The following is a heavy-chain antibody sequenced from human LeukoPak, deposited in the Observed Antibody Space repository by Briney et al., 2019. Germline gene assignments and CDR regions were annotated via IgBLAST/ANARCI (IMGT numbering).Heavy chain of an antibody. V-gene: IGHV3-30*18. CDR1: GFTFSSYG. D-gene: IGHD6-25*01. CDR3: AKDLGSTGLDY. CDR2: ISYDGSNK. J-gene: IGHJ4*02. Sequence: GGSLRLSCAASGFTFSSYGMHWVRQAPGKGLEWVAVISYDGSNKYYADSVKGRFTISRDNSKNTLYLQMNSLRAEDTAVYYCAKDLGSTGLDYWGQGTLVTISS.